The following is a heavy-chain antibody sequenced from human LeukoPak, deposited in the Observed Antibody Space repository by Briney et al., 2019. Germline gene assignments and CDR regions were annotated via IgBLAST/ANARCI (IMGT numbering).Heavy chain of an antibody. CDR1: GFTFSNYW. V-gene: IGHV3-30*18. CDR3: AKDKIVGSTGWYYFDY. J-gene: IGHJ4*02. Sequence: GGSLRLSCAGSGFTFSNYWVHWVRQAPGKGLEWVAVISYDGSNKYYADSLKGRFTISRDNSKNTLYLQMNSLRAEDTAVYYCAKDKIVGSTGWYYFDYWGQGTLVTVSS. D-gene: IGHD6-19*01. CDR2: ISYDGSNK.